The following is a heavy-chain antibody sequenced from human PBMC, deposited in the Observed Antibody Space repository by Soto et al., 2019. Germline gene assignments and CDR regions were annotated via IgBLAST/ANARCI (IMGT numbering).Heavy chain of an antibody. Sequence: VQLVESGGGVVQPGRSLRLSCAASGFTFSSYAMSWVRQAPGKGLEWVSAISGSGGSTYYADSVKGRFTISRDNSKNTLYLQMNSLRAEDTAVYYCAKGRLGGYDRNYWGQGTLVTVSS. D-gene: IGHD5-12*01. CDR1: GFTFSSYA. CDR2: ISGSGGST. J-gene: IGHJ4*02. V-gene: IGHV3-23*04. CDR3: AKGRLGGYDRNY.